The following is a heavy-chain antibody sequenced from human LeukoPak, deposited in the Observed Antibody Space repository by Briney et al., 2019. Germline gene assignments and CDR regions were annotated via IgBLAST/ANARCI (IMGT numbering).Heavy chain of an antibody. V-gene: IGHV3-53*01. CDR1: GFTFSIYW. Sequence: GGSLRLSCAASGFTFSIYWMSWVRQAPGKGLEWVSVIYSGGSTYYADSVKGRFAISRDNSKNTLYLQMNSLRAEDTALYYCARGRSEELAFDIWGQGTMVTVSS. D-gene: IGHD1-7*01. J-gene: IGHJ3*02. CDR2: IYSGGST. CDR3: ARGRSEELAFDI.